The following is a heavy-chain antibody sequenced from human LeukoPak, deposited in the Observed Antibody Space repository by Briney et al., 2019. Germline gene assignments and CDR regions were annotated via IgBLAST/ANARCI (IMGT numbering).Heavy chain of an antibody. CDR2: ISYDGSNK. D-gene: IGHD6-13*01. Sequence: GGSLRLSCAASGFTFSSYAMHWVRQAPGKGLEWVAVISYDGSNKYYADFVKGRFTISRDNSKNTLFLHMNSLRTEDTAVYYCAKDVAAGNFDYWGQGTLVAVSS. CDR3: AKDVAAGNFDY. CDR1: GFTFSSYA. V-gene: IGHV3-30-3*01. J-gene: IGHJ4*02.